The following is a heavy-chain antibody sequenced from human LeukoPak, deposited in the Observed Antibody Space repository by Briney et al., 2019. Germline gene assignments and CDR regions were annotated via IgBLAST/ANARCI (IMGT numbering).Heavy chain of an antibody. V-gene: IGHV4-59*08. J-gene: IGHJ4*02. CDR3: ARGLAHKFDY. D-gene: IGHD6-19*01. Sequence: SETLPLTCTVSGGSISTYYWSWFRQPPGKGLEWIGYLYYSGSTNYSPSLKSRVTISLDTSKNQFSLKLSSVTAADTAVYYCARGLAHKFDYWGQGTLVTVSS. CDR1: GGSISTYY. CDR2: LYYSGST.